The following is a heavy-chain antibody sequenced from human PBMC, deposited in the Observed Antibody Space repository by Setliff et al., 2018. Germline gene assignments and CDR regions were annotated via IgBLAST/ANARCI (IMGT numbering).Heavy chain of an antibody. J-gene: IGHJ6*02. CDR2: IYYSGST. V-gene: IGHV4-59*01. CDR1: GGSISSYY. CDR3: ARDRPIAAAGTFIRYYYYYGMDV. Sequence: SETLSLTCTVSGGSISSYYWGWIRQPPGKGLEWIGYIYYSGSTNYNPSLKSRVTISVDTSKNQFSLKLSSVTAADTAVYYCARDRPIAAAGTFIRYYYYYGMDVWGQGTTVTVSS. D-gene: IGHD6-13*01.